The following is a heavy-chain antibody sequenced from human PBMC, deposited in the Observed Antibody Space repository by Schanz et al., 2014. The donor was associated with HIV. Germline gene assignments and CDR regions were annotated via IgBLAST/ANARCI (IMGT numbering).Heavy chain of an antibody. Sequence: QVQLVQSGAEVRKPGASVKVACKASGFTLTSYYMHWVRQAPGQGLEWMGIINPSGGRTNYAQKFQGRVTMTADKSTSAAYMELSSLRSEDTAVYYCVRGVIYYDSGSYYNYFDYWGQGTLVTVSS. CDR3: VRGVIYYDSGSYYNYFDY. CDR1: GFTLTSYY. D-gene: IGHD3-10*01. CDR2: INPSGGRT. V-gene: IGHV1-46*01. J-gene: IGHJ4*02.